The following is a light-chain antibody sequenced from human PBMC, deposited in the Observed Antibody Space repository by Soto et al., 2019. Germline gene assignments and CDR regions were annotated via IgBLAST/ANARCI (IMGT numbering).Light chain of an antibody. CDR3: QQYNNWPIT. CDR1: QTLSSN. CDR2: DAS. V-gene: IGKV3-15*01. Sequence: IVMTQSPATLSVSPGERATLSCRASQTLSSNLAWYQQKPGQAPRLLIYDASTRATGIPARFSGSGSGTEFTLTISSLQSEDFAVYYCQQYNNWPITFGQGTRLEI. J-gene: IGKJ5*01.